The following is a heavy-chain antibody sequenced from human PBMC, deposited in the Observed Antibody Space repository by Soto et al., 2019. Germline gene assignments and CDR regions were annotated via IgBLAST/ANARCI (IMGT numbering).Heavy chain of an antibody. CDR3: VKGEYYYDSSGYYPFDY. CDR1: GLKIISYA. Sequence: GGPLRVSCSAAGLKIISYAVHCVRKKTGKGLEYVSPISTNGGSTHYADSVKGRFTISRDNSKNTQYLQMSSLRADDTAVYYCVKGEYYYDSSGYYPFDYWGQGTLVTVSS. CDR2: ISTNGGST. J-gene: IGHJ4*02. V-gene: IGHV3-64D*06. D-gene: IGHD3-22*01.